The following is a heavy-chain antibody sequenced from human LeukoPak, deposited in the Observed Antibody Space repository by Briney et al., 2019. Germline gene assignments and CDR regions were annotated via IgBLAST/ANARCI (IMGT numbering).Heavy chain of an antibody. V-gene: IGHV3-23*01. CDR2: ISGGGGST. D-gene: IGHD3-9*01. CDR1: GFTFSSYA. J-gene: IGHJ2*01. CDR3: AKNRAGYNWYFDL. Sequence: GGSLRLSCAASGFTFSSYAMSWVRQAPGKGLVWVSAISGGGGSTYYADSVKGRFTISRDNSKNTLYLQMNSLRAEDTAVYYCAKNRAGYNWYFDLWGRGTLVTVSS.